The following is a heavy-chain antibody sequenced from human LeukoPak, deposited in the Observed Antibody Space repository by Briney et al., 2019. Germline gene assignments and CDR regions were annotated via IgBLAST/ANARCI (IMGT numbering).Heavy chain of an antibody. D-gene: IGHD4-23*01. V-gene: IGHV3-30*18. J-gene: IGHJ5*02. CDR2: ISYDASNK. CDR3: AKAPYGGNPYSWFDP. Sequence: GGSLRLSCAASGFTFSSYGMHWVRQAPGKGLEWVAVISYDASNKDYADSVKGRFTISRDNSKNTLYLQMNSLRAEDTAVYYCAKAPYGGNPYSWFDPWGQGTLVTVSS. CDR1: GFTFSSYG.